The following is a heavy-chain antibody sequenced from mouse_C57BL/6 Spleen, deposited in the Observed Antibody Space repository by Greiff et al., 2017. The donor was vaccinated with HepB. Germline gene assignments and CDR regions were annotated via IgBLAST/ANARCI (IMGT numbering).Heavy chain of an antibody. CDR1: GYSITSGYY. CDR3: ASLYDDDEWFAY. Sequence: DVKLQESGPGLVKPSQSLSLTCSVTGYSITSGYYWNWIRQFPGNKLEWMGYISYDGSNNYNPSLKNRISITRDTSKNQFFLKLNSVTTEDTATYYCASLYDDDEWFAYWGQGTLVTVSA. J-gene: IGHJ3*01. CDR2: ISYDGSN. V-gene: IGHV3-6*01. D-gene: IGHD2-4*01.